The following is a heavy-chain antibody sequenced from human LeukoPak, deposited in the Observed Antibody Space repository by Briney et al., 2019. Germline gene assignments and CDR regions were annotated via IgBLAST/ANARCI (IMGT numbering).Heavy chain of an antibody. CDR1: GGTFSNNP. Sequence: SVKVSCKASGGTFSNNPINWVRQAPGQGLEGMGGIIPIFGTANYAQKFQGRVTITADESTSTAYMELGSMRSEDTAVYYCARGSQQLVETYFDYWGQGTLVTVSS. CDR2: IIPIFGTA. CDR3: ARGSQQLVETYFDY. J-gene: IGHJ4*02. D-gene: IGHD6-13*01. V-gene: IGHV1-69*01.